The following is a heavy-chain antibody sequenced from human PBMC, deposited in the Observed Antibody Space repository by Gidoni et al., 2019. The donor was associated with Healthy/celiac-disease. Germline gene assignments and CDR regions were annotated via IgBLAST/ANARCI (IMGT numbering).Heavy chain of an antibody. V-gene: IGHV1-69*02. CDR1: DGPFSSYT. Sequence: QVQLVQSGAAVKTPGSSVHVYCKASDGPFSSYTISWVRQAPGQGLEWMGRIIPILVIANDAQKFQGRVTITADKSTSTAYMELSSLRSEDTAVYYWARKVPGTAMVTNYGMDVWGQGTTVTVSS. D-gene: IGHD5-18*01. CDR3: ARKVPGTAMVTNYGMDV. CDR2: IIPILVIA. J-gene: IGHJ6*02.